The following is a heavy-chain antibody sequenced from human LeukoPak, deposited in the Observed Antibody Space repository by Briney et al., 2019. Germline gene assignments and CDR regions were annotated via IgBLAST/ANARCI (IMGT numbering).Heavy chain of an antibody. J-gene: IGHJ3*02. CDR1: GGSISGYY. Sequence: PSETLSLTCTVSGGSISGYYWSWIRQPPGKGLEWIGYISYSGSTNYNPSLKSRVTISVDTSKNQFSLKLSSVTAADTAVYYCARDRERACDIWGQGTLVTVSS. CDR2: ISYSGST. V-gene: IGHV4-59*01. D-gene: IGHD1-26*01. CDR3: ARDRERACDI.